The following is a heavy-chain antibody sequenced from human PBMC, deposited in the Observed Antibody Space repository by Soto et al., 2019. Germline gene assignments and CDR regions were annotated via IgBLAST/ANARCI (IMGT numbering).Heavy chain of an antibody. Sequence: PGESLKISCKGSGYSFTSYWIGWVRQMPGKGLEWMGIIYPGGSDTRYSPSFQGQVTISADKSISAAYLQWSSLKASDTAMYYCARRTAGGVGDYDYVWGSQTTNWFDPWGQGTLVTVSS. CDR1: GYSFTSYW. J-gene: IGHJ5*02. V-gene: IGHV5-51*01. D-gene: IGHD3-16*01. CDR2: IYPGGSDT. CDR3: ARRTAGGVGDYDYVWGSQTTNWFDP.